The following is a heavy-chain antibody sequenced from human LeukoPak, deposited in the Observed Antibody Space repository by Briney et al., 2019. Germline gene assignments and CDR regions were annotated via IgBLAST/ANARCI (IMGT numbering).Heavy chain of an antibody. Sequence: SETLSLTCAVYGGSFSGYYWSWIRQPPGKGLEWIGEINHSGSTNYNPSLKSRVTISVDTSKDQFSLKLSSVTAADTAVYYCARGGARIYDFWSGYHDDFDYWGQGTLVTVSS. J-gene: IGHJ4*02. V-gene: IGHV4-34*01. D-gene: IGHD3-3*01. CDR3: ARGGARIYDFWSGYHDDFDY. CDR2: INHSGST. CDR1: GGSFSGYY.